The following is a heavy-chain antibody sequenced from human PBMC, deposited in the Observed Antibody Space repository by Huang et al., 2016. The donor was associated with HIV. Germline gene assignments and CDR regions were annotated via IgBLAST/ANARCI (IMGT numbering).Heavy chain of an antibody. V-gene: IGHV1-2*02. Sequence: QVQLVQSGADVKKPGASVKVSCKASGYTFSDFYIHWVRQAPGQGLEWTGWINPNSGDTKYAQKFQVRVTMTRDTSISTAYMELATLTSNDTAVYYCARDFAVTSGWYIVGSDYWGQGTLLTVSS. CDR3: ARDFAVTSGWYIVGSDY. CDR1: GYTFSDFY. J-gene: IGHJ4*02. CDR2: INPNSGDT. D-gene: IGHD6-19*01.